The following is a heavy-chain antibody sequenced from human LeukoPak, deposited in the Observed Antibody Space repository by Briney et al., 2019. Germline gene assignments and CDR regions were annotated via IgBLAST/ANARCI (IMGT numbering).Heavy chain of an antibody. V-gene: IGHV4-34*01. CDR1: GGSFSDYY. D-gene: IGHD3-10*01. CDR2: IDHKGNT. CDR3: TRKAKGVSMSGGLIIRRASAFDI. Sequence: PSETLSLTCAVYGGSFSDYYWSWIRQPPGKGLEWIGEIDHKGNTNYNPSLKSRVTISVDTSKNQFSLNLRSVPAADTAVYYCTRKAKGVSMSGGLIIRRASAFDIWGHGTMVTVSS. J-gene: IGHJ3*02.